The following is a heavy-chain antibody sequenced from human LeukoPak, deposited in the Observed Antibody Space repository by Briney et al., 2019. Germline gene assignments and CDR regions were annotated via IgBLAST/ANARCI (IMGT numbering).Heavy chain of an antibody. J-gene: IGHJ4*02. D-gene: IGHD3-22*01. CDR1: GGTFSSYA. V-gene: IGHV1-69*01. CDR2: IIPIFGTA. Sequence: GASVKVSCKASGGTFSSYAISWVRQAPGQGLEWMGGIIPIFGTANYAQKFQGRVTITADESTSTAYMELSSLRSDDTAVYYCASGYYSGGSGYSPADYWGQGTLVTVSS. CDR3: ASGYYSGGSGYSPADY.